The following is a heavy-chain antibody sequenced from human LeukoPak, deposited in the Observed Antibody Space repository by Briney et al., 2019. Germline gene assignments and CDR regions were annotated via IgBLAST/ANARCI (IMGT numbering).Heavy chain of an antibody. CDR1: GYTFTGYY. CDR2: INPNSGGT. CDR3: ARRSSYDYVWGSTFDY. J-gene: IGHJ4*02. D-gene: IGHD3-16*01. Sequence: GASVKVSCKASGYTFTGYYMHWVRQAPGQGLEWMGWINPNSGGTNYAQKFQGRVTMTRDTSISTAYMELSRLRSDDTAVYYCARRSSYDYVWGSTFDYWGQGTLVTVSS. V-gene: IGHV1-2*02.